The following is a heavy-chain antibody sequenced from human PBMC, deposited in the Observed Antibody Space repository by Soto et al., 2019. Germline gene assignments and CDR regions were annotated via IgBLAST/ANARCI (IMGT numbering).Heavy chain of an antibody. J-gene: IGHJ4*02. D-gene: IGHD3-16*02. V-gene: IGHV3-23*01. CDR1: GFTFSSYA. CDR2: ISGSGGST. Sequence: EVQLLESGGGLVQPGGSLRLSCAASGFTFSSYAMSWVRQAPGKGLEWVSAISGSGGSTYYADSVKGRFTISRDNSKNTLNLQMNSLRAEDTVVYYCAKVEGTYDYIWGSYRHFDYWGQGTLVTVSS. CDR3: AKVEGTYDYIWGSYRHFDY.